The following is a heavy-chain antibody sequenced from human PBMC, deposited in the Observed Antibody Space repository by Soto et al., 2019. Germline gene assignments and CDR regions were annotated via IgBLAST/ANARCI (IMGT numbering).Heavy chain of an antibody. Sequence: EEALSIKSAASGVIQSSYRNLGIRHGKAMGLECVAFISYDGSITYYADSVQGRFTISRDNSKNTLYLQMNSLRVVDTAVYYCATALVAPRYFHYLVYWAQ. J-gene: IGHJ4*02. V-gene: IGHV3-30*03. CDR2: ISYDGSIT. CDR3: ATALVAPRYFHYLVY. D-gene: IGHD3-9*01. CDR1: GVIQSSYR.